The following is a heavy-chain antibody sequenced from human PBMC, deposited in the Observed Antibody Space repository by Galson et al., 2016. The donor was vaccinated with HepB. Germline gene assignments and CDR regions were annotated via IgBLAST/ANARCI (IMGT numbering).Heavy chain of an antibody. Sequence: SLRLSCAASGFTVSSYWMTWVRQDPGKGPEWMPHINEDGSKKYYVESVKGRFTISSDNPKNSLYLQLDSLRAEDTAVYSCVTERRTSSWCFWGQGTLVTVSS. D-gene: IGHD6-13*01. CDR1: GFTVSSYW. CDR2: INEDGSKK. J-gene: IGHJ1*01. CDR3: VTERRTSSWCF. V-gene: IGHV3-7*01.